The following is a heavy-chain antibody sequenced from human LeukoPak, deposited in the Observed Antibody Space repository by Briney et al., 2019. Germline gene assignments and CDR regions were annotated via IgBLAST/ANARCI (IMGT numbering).Heavy chain of an antibody. V-gene: IGHV3-53*01. CDR3: ARLSSFAFDI. CDR1: GFTFSNAY. Sequence: PGGSLRLSCAASGFTFSNAYMNWVRQAPGKGLEWLSLILHNGDSTYYADSVKGRFTISRDNSKNTLYLQMNSLRAEDTAVYYCARLSSFAFDIWGQGTMVTVSS. D-gene: IGHD3-16*02. J-gene: IGHJ3*02. CDR2: ILHNGDST.